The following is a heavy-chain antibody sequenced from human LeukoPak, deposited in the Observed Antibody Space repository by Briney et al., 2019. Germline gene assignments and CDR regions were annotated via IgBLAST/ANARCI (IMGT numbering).Heavy chain of an antibody. CDR3: ARDREEMATIT. J-gene: IGHJ4*02. Sequence: GGSLRLSCAASGFTFGAFGIHWVRQPPGKGLEWVAVISYDGSNKYYGDSVKGRFTISRDNSKNSLYLQMNSLRAEDTAVYYCARDREEMATITGGQGTLVTVSS. V-gene: IGHV3-30*03. CDR2: ISYDGSNK. D-gene: IGHD5-24*01. CDR1: GFTFGAFG.